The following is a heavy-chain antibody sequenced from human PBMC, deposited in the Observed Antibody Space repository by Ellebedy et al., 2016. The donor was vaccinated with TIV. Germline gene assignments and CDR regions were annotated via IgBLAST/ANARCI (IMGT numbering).Heavy chain of an antibody. D-gene: IGHD6-19*01. CDR3: ARRYTSGWAPFHY. CDR1: GASIKNDY. CDR2: IYYSGAT. Sequence: SETLSLTCSVSGASIKNDYWIWIRQSPGKGLEWIGYIYYSGATNYSPSLRSRVTISVDTSKNQVSLKLSSVTPADTAIYYCARRYTSGWAPFHYWGQGTLVTVSS. J-gene: IGHJ4*02. V-gene: IGHV4-59*12.